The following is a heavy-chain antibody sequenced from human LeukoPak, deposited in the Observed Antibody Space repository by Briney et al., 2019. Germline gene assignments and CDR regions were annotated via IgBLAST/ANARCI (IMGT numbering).Heavy chain of an antibody. J-gene: IGHJ3*02. Sequence: ASVKVSCKASGYTFTSYAMNWVRQSPGQGLEWMGWINTNTGNPTYAQGFTGRFVFSLDTSVSTAYLQISSLKAEDTAVYYCARVDTAMVRAYYDAFDIWGQGTMVTVSS. CDR2: INTNTGNP. V-gene: IGHV7-4-1*02. D-gene: IGHD5-18*01. CDR3: ARVDTAMVRAYYDAFDI. CDR1: GYTFTSYA.